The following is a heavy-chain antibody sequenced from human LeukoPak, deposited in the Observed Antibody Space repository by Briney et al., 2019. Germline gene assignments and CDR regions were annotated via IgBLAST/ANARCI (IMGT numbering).Heavy chain of an antibody. CDR2: INPNTGDT. J-gene: IGHJ4*02. V-gene: IGHV1-2*02. CDR1: GYTFTGQD. Sequence: ASVKVSCKASGYTFTGQDMHWLRQAPGQGLEWMGWINPNTGDTNYAQKFQGRVTMTRDTTISTAYMELSRLTSDDTAVYYCASYPRYSSSPPFDYWGQGTLVTVSS. CDR3: ASYPRYSSSPPFDY. D-gene: IGHD6-19*01.